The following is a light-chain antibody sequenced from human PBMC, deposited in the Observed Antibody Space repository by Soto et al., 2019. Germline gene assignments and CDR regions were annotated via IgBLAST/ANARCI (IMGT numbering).Light chain of an antibody. J-gene: IGKJ4*01. Sequence: DIVLTQSPLSLPVTPGEPASISCRSSASLFTDGHNCLDWYVQKPGQSPQLLIYLGSNRASGVPDRFSGSGSGTDFTLKISRVEAEDVGVYYCMQALQTPLTFGGGTKVEI. CDR1: ASLFTDGHNC. V-gene: IGKV2-28*01. CDR3: MQALQTPLT. CDR2: LGS.